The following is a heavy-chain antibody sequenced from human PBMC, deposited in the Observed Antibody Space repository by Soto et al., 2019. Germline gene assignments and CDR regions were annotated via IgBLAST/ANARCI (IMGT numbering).Heavy chain of an antibody. Sequence: GGSLKLACAASRVTVSAYEVRWCRQAPGKGLEWVSCISSSGSSVYYADSVKGRFTISRDNSRNSLYLQMNSLRDEDTALYYCVRYCSSTLCNGVATRTFDYWGQGALVTVSS. CDR1: RVTVSAYE. CDR3: VRYCSSTLCNGVATRTFDY. V-gene: IGHV3-48*03. CDR2: ISSSGSSV. D-gene: IGHD5-12*01. J-gene: IGHJ4*02.